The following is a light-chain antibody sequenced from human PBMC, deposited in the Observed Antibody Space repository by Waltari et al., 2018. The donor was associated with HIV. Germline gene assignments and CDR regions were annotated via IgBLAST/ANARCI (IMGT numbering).Light chain of an antibody. CDR1: STDVPPYNY. CDR2: EVN. J-gene: IGLJ2*01. Sequence: QSALTQPPSASGSPGPSVTISCTGTSTDVPPYNYVSWYQQHPGEAPTTLLYEVNKLPSGVPDRFSGSKSGNTASLTVSGLQADDEADYYCTSYEGKNNLVFGGGTKLTVL. CDR3: TSYEGKNNLV. V-gene: IGLV2-8*01.